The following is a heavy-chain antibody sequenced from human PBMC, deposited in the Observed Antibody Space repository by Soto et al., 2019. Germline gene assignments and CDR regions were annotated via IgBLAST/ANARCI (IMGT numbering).Heavy chain of an antibody. CDR2: IVVGSGNT. CDR3: AAGVATITSVSDY. CDR1: GFTFTSSA. J-gene: IGHJ4*02. V-gene: IGHV1-58*01. Sequence: QMQLVQSGPEVKKPGTSVKVSCKASGFTFTSSAVQWVRQARGQRLEWIGWIVVGSGNTNYAQKFQERVTITRDMSTSTAYMELSSLRSEDTAVYYCAAGVATITSVSDYWGQGTLVTVSS. D-gene: IGHD5-12*01.